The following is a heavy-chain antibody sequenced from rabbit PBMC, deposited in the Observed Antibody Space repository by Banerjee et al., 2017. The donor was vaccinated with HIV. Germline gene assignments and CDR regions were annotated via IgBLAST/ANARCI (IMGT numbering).Heavy chain of an antibody. CDR1: GFSFSTRYY. CDR3: VRNSPNL. CDR2: IDTGISGST. Sequence: QSLEESGGDLVKPGASLTLTCTASGFSFSTRYYMCWVRQAPGKGLEWIACIDTGISGSTYYASWAKGRFTISKTSSTTVTLQMTSLTAADTATYFCVRNSPNLWGPGTLVTVS. J-gene: IGHJ4*01. V-gene: IGHV1S40*01.